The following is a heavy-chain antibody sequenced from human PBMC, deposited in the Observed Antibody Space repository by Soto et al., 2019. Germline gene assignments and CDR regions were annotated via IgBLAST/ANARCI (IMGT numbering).Heavy chain of an antibody. CDR2: IYYSGST. J-gene: IGHJ4*02. V-gene: IGHV4-31*03. CDR3: ARVPDY. Sequence: QVQLQESGPGLVKPSQTLSLTCTVSGGSISSGGYYWSWIRQHPGKGLEWIGYIYYSGSTYYNPSLQIRVVTVVHRSKTQSPPKLSSVTAAHTAMDYCARVPDYCGQGTLVTVSS. CDR1: GGSISSGGYY.